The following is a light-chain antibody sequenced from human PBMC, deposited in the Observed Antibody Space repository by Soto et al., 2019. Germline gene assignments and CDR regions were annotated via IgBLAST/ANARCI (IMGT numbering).Light chain of an antibody. J-gene: IGKJ1*01. Sequence: EVMLTQSPGTLSLSPGERATLSCRASQSIFSNYLAWYQQKSGQAPRLLLYGASNRATGIPDRFSGSGSGTDFTLTISRLEPEEFAVYYCQQYGTSPRTFGQGTKVEFK. CDR2: GAS. CDR3: QQYGTSPRT. CDR1: QSIFSNY. V-gene: IGKV3-20*01.